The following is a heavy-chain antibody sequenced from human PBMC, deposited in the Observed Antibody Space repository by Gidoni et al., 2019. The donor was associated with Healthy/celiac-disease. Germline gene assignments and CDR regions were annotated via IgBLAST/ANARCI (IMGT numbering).Heavy chain of an antibody. CDR1: GGTFSSYA. J-gene: IGHJ6*02. D-gene: IGHD6-6*01. CDR2: IIPIFGTA. CDR3: ARDLGGASSSARPLLGSDGYYYYGMDV. V-gene: IGHV1-69*01. Sequence: QVQLVQSGAEVKKPGSSVKVSCKASGGTFSSYAISWVRQAPGQGLEWMGGIIPIFGTANYAQKFQGRVTITADESTSTAYMELSSLRSEDTAVYYCARDLGGASSSARPLLGSDGYYYYGMDVWGQGTTVTVSS.